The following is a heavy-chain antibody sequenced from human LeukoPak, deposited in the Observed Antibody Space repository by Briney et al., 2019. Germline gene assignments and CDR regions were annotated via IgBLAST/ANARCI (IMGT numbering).Heavy chain of an antibody. CDR2: MNPNSGNT. Sequence: ASVKVSCKASGYTFTSYDINWVRQATGQGLEWMGWMNPNSGNTGYAQKFQGRVTMTRNTSISTAYMELSSLRSEDTAVCYCARDTMVRGVNWFDPWGQGTLVTVSS. D-gene: IGHD3-10*01. V-gene: IGHV1-8*01. CDR3: ARDTMVRGVNWFDP. CDR1: GYTFTSYD. J-gene: IGHJ5*02.